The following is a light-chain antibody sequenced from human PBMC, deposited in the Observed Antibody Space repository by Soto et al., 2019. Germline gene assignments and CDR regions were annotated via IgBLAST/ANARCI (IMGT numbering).Light chain of an antibody. CDR1: SSDVGDYNY. CDR2: EVS. V-gene: IGLV2-14*01. J-gene: IGLJ1*01. CDR3: SSYTSSGTYV. Sequence: QSALTQPASVSGSPGQSIAISCTGTSSDVGDYNYVSWYQQHPDKAPKLMIYEVSNRPSGVSSRFSGSKSGDTASLTISGLQAEDEADYYCSSYTSSGTYVFGTGTKLTV.